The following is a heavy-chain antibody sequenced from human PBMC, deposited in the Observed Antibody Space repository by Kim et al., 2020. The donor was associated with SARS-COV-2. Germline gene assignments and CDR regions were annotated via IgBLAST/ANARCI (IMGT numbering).Heavy chain of an antibody. Sequence: SETLSLTCAVYGGSFSGYYWSWIRQPPGKGLEWIGEINHSGSTNYNPSLKSRVTISVDTSKNQFSLKLSSVTAADTAVYYCARVKATEYYYYYYGMDVWGQGTTVTVSS. CDR3: ARVKATEYYYYYYGMDV. D-gene: IGHD5-12*01. V-gene: IGHV4-34*01. CDR1: GGSFSGYY. J-gene: IGHJ6*02. CDR2: INHSGST.